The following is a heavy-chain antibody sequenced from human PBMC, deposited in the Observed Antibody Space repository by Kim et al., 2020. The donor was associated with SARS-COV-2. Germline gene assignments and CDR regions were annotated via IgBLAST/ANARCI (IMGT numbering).Heavy chain of an antibody. D-gene: IGHD2-2*01. CDR1: GGSFSGYY. CDR2: INHSGST. Sequence: SETLSLTCAVYGGSFSGYYWSWIRQPPGKGLEWIGEINHSGSTNYNPSLKSRVTISVDTSKNQFSLKLSSVTAADTAVYYCSRGPPEIDIVVVPASVVGFDPWGQGTLVTVSS. CDR3: SRGPPEIDIVVVPASVVGFDP. J-gene: IGHJ5*02. V-gene: IGHV4-34*01.